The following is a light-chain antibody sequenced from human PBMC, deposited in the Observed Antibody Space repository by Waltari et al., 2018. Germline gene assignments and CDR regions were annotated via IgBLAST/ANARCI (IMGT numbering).Light chain of an antibody. CDR2: EGN. CDR3: CSYAGSNTFVV. CDR1: SSDVGSYNL. V-gene: IGLV2-23*03. Sequence: QSALTQPASVSGSPGQSITISCTGTSSDVGSYNLVSWYQQHPGKAPKLMIYEGNKRPSGVSNRFSGSKSGNTASLTISVLQGEDEADYHCCSYAGSNTFVVFGGGTKLTVL. J-gene: IGLJ3*02.